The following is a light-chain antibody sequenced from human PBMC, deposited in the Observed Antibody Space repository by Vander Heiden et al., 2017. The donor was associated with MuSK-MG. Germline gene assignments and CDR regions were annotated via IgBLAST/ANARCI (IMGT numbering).Light chain of an antibody. CDR2: EVN. CDR1: SRDIGEYKY. CDR3: SSFTGSTNV. Sequence: QSALTQPPSASGSPGQSVTILCRGTSRDIGEYKYVSWYQHHPGKAPKLIMFEVNRRPSGVPDRFSGSKSGNTASLTVSGLQADDEADYYCSSFTGSTNVFGSGTKVTVL. J-gene: IGLJ1*01. V-gene: IGLV2-8*01.